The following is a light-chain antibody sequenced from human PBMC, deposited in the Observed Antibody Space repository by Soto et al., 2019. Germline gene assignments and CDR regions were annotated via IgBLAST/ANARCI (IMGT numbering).Light chain of an antibody. CDR2: LNSDGSH. Sequence: QPVLTQSPSASASLGASVKLTCTLSSGHSSYAIAWHQQQPEKGPRYLMKLNSDGSHSKGDGIPDRFSGSSSGAERYLTISSLLSEDEADYYCQTWGTGIQVFGTGTKLTVL. CDR3: QTWGTGIQV. J-gene: IGLJ1*01. V-gene: IGLV4-69*01. CDR1: SGHSSYA.